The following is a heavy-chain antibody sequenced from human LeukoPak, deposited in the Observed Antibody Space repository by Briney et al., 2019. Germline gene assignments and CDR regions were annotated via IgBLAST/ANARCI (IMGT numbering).Heavy chain of an antibody. V-gene: IGHV3-74*01. CDR3: ARHLWWAPDY. J-gene: IGHJ4*02. CDR2: INSDGSTT. Sequence: QPGGSLRLSSAASGFTFSSYWMRWVRHAPGKGLVWVSRINSDGSTTNYTDSVKGRFTISRDNAKTTLYLQRNSLRAEDTAVYYCARHLWWAPDYGGQGTLVTVSS. CDR1: GFTFSSYW. D-gene: IGHD2-21*01.